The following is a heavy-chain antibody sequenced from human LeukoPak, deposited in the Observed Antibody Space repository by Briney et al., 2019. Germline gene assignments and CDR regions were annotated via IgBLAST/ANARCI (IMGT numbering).Heavy chain of an antibody. CDR1: GFTFSDHY. J-gene: IGHJ4*02. Sequence: GGSLRLSCAASGFTFSDHYMDWVRLPPGKGLEWVGRIRNKANSYGTEYAASVKDRFTISRDDSKSSLYLQMNSLRSEDTALYYCTRVRLGAATRYFDYWDQGTLVTVSS. D-gene: IGHD1-26*01. CDR2: IRNKANSYGT. V-gene: IGHV3-72*01. CDR3: TRVRLGAATRYFDY.